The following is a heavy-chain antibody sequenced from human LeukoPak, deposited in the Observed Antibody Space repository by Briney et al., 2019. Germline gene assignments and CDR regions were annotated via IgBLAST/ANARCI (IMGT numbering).Heavy chain of an antibody. Sequence: GGSLRLSCAASGFTFTTYWMHWVRQAPGKGLEWVALISYDGSNKYYADSVKGRFTISRGNSKNTLYLQMNSLSSEDTAVYYCARGLRMEWLGDAFDIWGQGTMVTVSS. CDR1: GFTFTTYW. V-gene: IGHV3-30-3*01. D-gene: IGHD6-19*01. CDR2: ISYDGSNK. J-gene: IGHJ3*02. CDR3: ARGLRMEWLGDAFDI.